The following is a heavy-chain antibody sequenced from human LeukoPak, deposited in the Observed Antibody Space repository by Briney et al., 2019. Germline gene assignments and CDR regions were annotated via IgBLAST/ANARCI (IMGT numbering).Heavy chain of an antibody. CDR2: IRSKAYGGTT. J-gene: IGHJ4*02. Sequence: SLRLSCTASAFTFGDYAMNWVRQAPGKGLEWVGFIRSKAYGGTTEYAASVKGRFTISRDDSKSIAYLQMNSLKTEDTAVYYCTRDVDTAETRDFDYWGQGTLVTVSS. CDR1: AFTFGDYA. CDR3: TRDVDTAETRDFDY. D-gene: IGHD5-18*01. V-gene: IGHV3-49*04.